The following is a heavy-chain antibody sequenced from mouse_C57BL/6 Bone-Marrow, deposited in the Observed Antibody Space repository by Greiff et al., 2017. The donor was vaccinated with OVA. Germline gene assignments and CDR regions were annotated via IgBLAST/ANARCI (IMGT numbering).Heavy chain of an antibody. Sequence: VQLKQSGTVLARPGASVKMSCKTSGYTFTSYWMHWVKQRPGQGLEWIGAIYPGNSDTSYNQKFKGKAKLTAVTSASTAYMQLSSLTSEDSAVYYCARDYGSSYEYFDVWGTGTTVTVSS. D-gene: IGHD1-1*01. V-gene: IGHV1-5*01. J-gene: IGHJ1*03. CDR3: ARDYGSSYEYFDV. CDR1: GYTFTSYW. CDR2: IYPGNSDT.